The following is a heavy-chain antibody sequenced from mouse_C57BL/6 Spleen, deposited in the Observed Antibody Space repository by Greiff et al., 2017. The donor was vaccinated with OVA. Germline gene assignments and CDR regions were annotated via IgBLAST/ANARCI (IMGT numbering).Heavy chain of an antibody. CDR1: GYTFTSSW. CDR2: IDPSDSYT. Sequence: QVQLQQSGAELVMPGASVKLSCKASGYTFTSSWMHWVKQRPGQGLEWIGEIDPSDSYTNYNQKFKGKSTLTVDKSSSTAYMQLSSLTSEDSAVYYCAREDYDEDWFAYWGQGTLVTVAA. CDR3: AREDYDEDWFAY. J-gene: IGHJ3*01. V-gene: IGHV1-69*01. D-gene: IGHD2-4*01.